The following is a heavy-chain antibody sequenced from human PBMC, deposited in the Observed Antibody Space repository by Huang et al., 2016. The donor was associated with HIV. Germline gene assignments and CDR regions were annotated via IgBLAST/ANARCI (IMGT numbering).Heavy chain of an antibody. V-gene: IGHV3-30-3*01. D-gene: IGHD2-8*01. Sequence: QVQLVESGGGVVQPGRSLRLSCAASGFTFSSYAMHWVRQAPGKGLGWGAGISYDGSNKYYADSVKGRFTISRDNSKNTLYLQMNSLRAEDTAGYYCARGSRSNGVSSFDYWGQGTLVTVSS. CDR3: ARGSRSNGVSSFDY. J-gene: IGHJ4*02. CDR2: ISYDGSNK. CDR1: GFTFSSYA.